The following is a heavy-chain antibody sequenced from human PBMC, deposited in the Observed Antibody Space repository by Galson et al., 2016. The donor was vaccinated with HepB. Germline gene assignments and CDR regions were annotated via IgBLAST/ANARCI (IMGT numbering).Heavy chain of an antibody. J-gene: IGHJ4*02. CDR2: IYYSAPP. Sequence: SETLSLTCNVSGGSASSASYYWTWIRQTPGKGLEYIGYIYYSAPPNYNPSLKSRVTISVDRSKSAFSLKLNSVTAADTAVYYCARGIRSVSSRDSILGRYFDYWGQGTLVTVSS. CDR3: ARGIRSVSSRDSILGRYFDY. D-gene: IGHD3-3*02. V-gene: IGHV4-61*01. CDR1: GGSASSASYY.